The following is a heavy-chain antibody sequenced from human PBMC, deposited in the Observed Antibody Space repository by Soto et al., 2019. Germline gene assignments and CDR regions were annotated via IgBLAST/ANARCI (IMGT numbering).Heavy chain of an antibody. CDR2: ISSSSSYT. CDR3: ARIRSDSSGLDY. CDR1: GFTFSDYY. Sequence: PGGSLRLSCAASGFTFSDYYMSWIRQAPGKGLEWVSYISSSSSYTNYADSAKGRFTISRDNAKNSLYLQMNSLRAEDTAVYYCARIRSDSSGLDYWGQGTLVTVSS. D-gene: IGHD3-22*01. J-gene: IGHJ4*02. V-gene: IGHV3-11*06.